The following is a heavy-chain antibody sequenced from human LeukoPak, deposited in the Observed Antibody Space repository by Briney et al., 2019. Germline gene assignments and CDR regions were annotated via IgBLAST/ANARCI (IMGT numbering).Heavy chain of an antibody. V-gene: IGHV4-34*01. Sequence: SETLSLTCAVYGGSFSGYYWSWIRQPPGKGQEWIGEINHSGSTNYNPSLKSRVTISVDTSKNQFSLKLSSVTAADTAVYYCARQLYDPYSSGWSPFDYWGQGTLVTVSS. CDR1: GGSFSGYY. D-gene: IGHD6-19*01. CDR2: INHSGST. J-gene: IGHJ4*02. CDR3: ARQLYDPYSSGWSPFDY.